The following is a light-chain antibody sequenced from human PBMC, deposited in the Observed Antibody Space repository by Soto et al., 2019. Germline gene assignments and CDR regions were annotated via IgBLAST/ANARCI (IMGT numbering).Light chain of an antibody. Sequence: EIAVTQARGTLSLALGEGATLSFRGSQSVSSNYLAWYQQKPGQAPRLLIYGASSRATGIPDRFSGSGSGTDFTLTISRLEPEDFAVYFCQQYGSSPVTFGQGTKVDIK. CDR3: QQYGSSPVT. V-gene: IGKV3-20*01. J-gene: IGKJ1*01. CDR1: QSVSSNY. CDR2: GAS.